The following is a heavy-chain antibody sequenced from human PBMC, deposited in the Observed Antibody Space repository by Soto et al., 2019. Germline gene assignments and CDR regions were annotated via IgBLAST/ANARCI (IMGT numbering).Heavy chain of an antibody. CDR1: GYTLSEYG. J-gene: IGHJ4*02. D-gene: IGHD2-21*01. CDR3: SRELNTDSCSDCCFAY. CDR2: VSTYNTNT. Sequence: ASVKVSCKTSGYTLSEYGLAWLRQTAAQRPEWMGWVSTYNTNTNYVLKLQARDTMTTDTSTITTSIALNTLRSDGSAEYDRSRELNTDSCSDCCFAYWGQGTLVTVSS. V-gene: IGHV1-18*01.